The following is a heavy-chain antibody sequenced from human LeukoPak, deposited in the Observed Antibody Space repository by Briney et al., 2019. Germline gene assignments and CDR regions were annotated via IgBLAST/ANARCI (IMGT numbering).Heavy chain of an antibody. V-gene: IGHV4-39*01. CDR3: ARLSGIAVAGTVDY. J-gene: IGHJ4*02. D-gene: IGHD6-19*01. CDR1: GGSISSSSYY. Sequence: SETLSLTCTVSGGSISSSSYYWGWIRQPPGKGLEWIGSIYYSGSTYYNPSLKSRVTISVDTSKNQFSLKLSSVTAADTAVYYCARLSGIAVAGTVDYWGQGILVTVSS. CDR2: IYYSGST.